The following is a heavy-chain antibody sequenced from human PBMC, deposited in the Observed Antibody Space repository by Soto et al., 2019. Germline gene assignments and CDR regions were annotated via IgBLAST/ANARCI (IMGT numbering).Heavy chain of an antibody. CDR2: IIPIFGTA. Sequence: QVQLVQSGAEVKKPGSSVKVSCKASGGTFSSYAISWVRQAPGQGLEWMGGIIPIFGTANYAQKFHGRVTITANKSTTTTYMELSSLRSEDTVVYYFARADTYYDILTGYSPLGYWGQGKLVTVSS. J-gene: IGHJ4*02. CDR1: GGTFSSYA. D-gene: IGHD3-9*01. CDR3: ARADTYYDILTGYSPLGY. V-gene: IGHV1-69*06.